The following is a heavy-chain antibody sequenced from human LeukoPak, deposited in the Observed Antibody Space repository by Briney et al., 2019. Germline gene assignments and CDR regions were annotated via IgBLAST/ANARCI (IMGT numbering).Heavy chain of an antibody. J-gene: IGHJ6*02. CDR3: ARDPPSGYCSGGSCYPYYYYGMDV. CDR2: ISYDGSNK. D-gene: IGHD2-15*01. Sequence: GGSLRLSCAASGFTFSSYAMHWVRQAPGKGLEWVAVISYDGSNKYFADSVKGRFTISRDNSKNTLYLQMNSLRAEDTAVYYCARDPPSGYCSGGSCYPYYYYGMDVWGQGTTVTVSS. V-gene: IGHV3-30-3*01. CDR1: GFTFSSYA.